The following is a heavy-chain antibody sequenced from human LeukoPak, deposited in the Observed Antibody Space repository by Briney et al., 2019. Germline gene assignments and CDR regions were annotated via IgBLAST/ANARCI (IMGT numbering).Heavy chain of an antibody. CDR3: ATRHEYSYPY. V-gene: IGHV3-64*02. CDR2: IGGNGDTS. Sequence: GGSLRLSCVASGFTFYNYAMHWVRQAPGKGLKYVSAIGGNGDTSYYADSVKGRFTISRDNSKNTVYLQLGSLGTEDMAVYYCATRHEYSYPYWGQGTLVTVSS. J-gene: IGHJ4*02. D-gene: IGHD5-18*01. CDR1: GFTFYNYA.